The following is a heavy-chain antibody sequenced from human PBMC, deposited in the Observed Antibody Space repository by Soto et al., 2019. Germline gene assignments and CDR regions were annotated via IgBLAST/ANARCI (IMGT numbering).Heavy chain of an antibody. CDR2: ISYDGSNK. CDR3: AKDFAGYYGGNPYFDY. V-gene: IGHV3-30*18. Sequence: XGSLRLSCAASGFTFSSYGMHWVRQAPGKGLEWVAVISYDGSNKYYADSVKGRFTISRDNSKNTLYLQMNSLRAEDTAVYYCAKDFAGYYGGNPYFDYWGQGALVTVSS. J-gene: IGHJ4*02. D-gene: IGHD4-17*01. CDR1: GFTFSSYG.